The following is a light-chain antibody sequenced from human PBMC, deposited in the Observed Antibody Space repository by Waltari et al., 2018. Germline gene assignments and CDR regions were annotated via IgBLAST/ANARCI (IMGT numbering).Light chain of an antibody. Sequence: AIRMTQSPSSFSASTGDRVTITCRASQGISSYLAWYQQKPGKAPKLLVYAASTLQSGVPSRFSGSGSGTDFTLTISCLQSEDCASYYGQQYYSYLFTFGPGTKADIK. CDR1: QGISSY. J-gene: IGKJ3*01. CDR3: QQYYSYLFT. V-gene: IGKV1-8*01. CDR2: AAS.